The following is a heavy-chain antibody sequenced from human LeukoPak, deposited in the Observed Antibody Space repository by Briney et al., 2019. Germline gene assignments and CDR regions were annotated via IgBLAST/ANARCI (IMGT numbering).Heavy chain of an antibody. CDR2: INPNSGGT. D-gene: IGHD3-10*01. CDR1: GYTFTSYY. CDR3: ARDGSSITMVRGVRKYNWFDP. V-gene: IGHV1-2*02. J-gene: IGHJ5*02. Sequence: ASVKVSCKASGYTFTSYYMHWVRQAPGQGLEWMGWINPNSGGTNYAQKFQGRVTMTRDTSISTAYMELSRLRSDDTAVYYCARDGSSITMVRGVRKYNWFDPWGQGTLVTVSS.